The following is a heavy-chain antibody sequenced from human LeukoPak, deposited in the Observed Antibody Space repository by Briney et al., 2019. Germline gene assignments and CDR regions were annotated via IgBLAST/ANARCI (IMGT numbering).Heavy chain of an antibody. J-gene: IGHJ5*02. CDR2: IIPILGIA. D-gene: IGHD3-22*01. CDR1: GGTFSSYA. Sequence: GASVKVSCKASGGTFSSYAISWVRQAPGQGLEWMGRIIPILGIANYAQKFQCRVTITADKSTSAAYMELSSLRSEDTAVYYCAREAYYYDSSGNPGSPTNWFDPWGQGTLVTVSS. CDR3: AREAYYYDSSGNPGSPTNWFDP. V-gene: IGHV1-69*04.